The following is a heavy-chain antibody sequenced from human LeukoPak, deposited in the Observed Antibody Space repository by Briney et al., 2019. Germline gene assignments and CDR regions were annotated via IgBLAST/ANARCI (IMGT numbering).Heavy chain of an antibody. Sequence: PSQTLSLTCTVSGGSINSGSYYWSWIRQPAGKGLEWIGRIYTSGSTNYNPSLKSRVTISVDTSKNQFSLKLSSVTAADTAVYYCARTSRAGDGFNYADYWGQGTLVTVSS. J-gene: IGHJ4*02. CDR2: IYTSGST. CDR1: GGSINSGSYY. V-gene: IGHV4-61*02. CDR3: ARTSRAGDGFNYADY. D-gene: IGHD5-24*01.